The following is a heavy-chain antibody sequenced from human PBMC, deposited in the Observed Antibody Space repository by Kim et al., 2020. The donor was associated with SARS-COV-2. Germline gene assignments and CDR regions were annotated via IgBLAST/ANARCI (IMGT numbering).Heavy chain of an antibody. Sequence: ASVKVSCKASGYTFTSYDINWVRQATGQGLEWMGWMNPNSGNTGYAQKFQGRVTMTRNTSISTAYMELSSLRSEDTAVYYCARGSDSRLYYYYMDVWGKGTTVTVSS. CDR3: ARGSDSRLYYYYMDV. D-gene: IGHD2-21*02. V-gene: IGHV1-8*01. J-gene: IGHJ6*03. CDR2: MNPNSGNT. CDR1: GYTFTSYD.